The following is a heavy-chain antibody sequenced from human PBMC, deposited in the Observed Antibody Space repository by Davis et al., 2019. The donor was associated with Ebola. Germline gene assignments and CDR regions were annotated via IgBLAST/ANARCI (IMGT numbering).Heavy chain of an antibody. D-gene: IGHD6-19*01. V-gene: IGHV3-74*01. J-gene: IGHJ4*02. CDR1: GFTFSSYW. Sequence: PGGSLRLSCAASGFTFSSYWMHWVRQAPGKGLVWVSRINSDGSSTSYADSVKGRFTISRDNAKNTLYLQMNSLRAEDTAVYYCAREAYSSGWYVSWGQGTLVTVSS. CDR2: INSDGSST. CDR3: AREAYSSGWYVS.